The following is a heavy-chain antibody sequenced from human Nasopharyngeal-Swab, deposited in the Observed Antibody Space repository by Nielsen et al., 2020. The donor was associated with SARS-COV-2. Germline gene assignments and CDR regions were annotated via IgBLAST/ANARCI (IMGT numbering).Heavy chain of an antibody. J-gene: IGHJ5*02. CDR3: ARALPAATPSGRFDP. V-gene: IGHV1-18*01. CDR2: ISAYNGNT. D-gene: IGHD2-2*01. CDR1: GYTFTSYG. Sequence: ASVKVSCKASGYTFTSYGISWVRHAPAQGLEWMGWISAYNGNTNYAQKFQGRVTMTRDTYTSTVYMELSSLRSEDTAVYYCARALPAATPSGRFDPWGQGTLVTVSS.